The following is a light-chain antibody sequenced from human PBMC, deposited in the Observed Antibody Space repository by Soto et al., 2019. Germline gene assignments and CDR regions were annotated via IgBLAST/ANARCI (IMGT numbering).Light chain of an antibody. CDR1: SSDVGGYNY. J-gene: IGLJ2*01. V-gene: IGLV2-14*01. Sequence: QSALTQPASVSGSPGQSITISCTGTSSDVGGYNYVSWYQQHPGKAPQLMIYEVSNRPAGVSSRFSGSKSGNTASLTISGLQAEDEADYYCSSWRGSGRVFGGGTKVTVL. CDR2: EVS. CDR3: SSWRGSGRV.